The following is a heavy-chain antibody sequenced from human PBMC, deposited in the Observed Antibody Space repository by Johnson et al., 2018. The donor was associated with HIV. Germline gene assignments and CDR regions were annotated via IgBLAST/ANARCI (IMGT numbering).Heavy chain of an antibody. V-gene: IGHV3-73*02. CDR2: IRNKANTYAT. J-gene: IGHJ3*01. CDR1: GFTFSGSA. D-gene: IGHD5-12*01. Sequence: EVQLVESGGDLVQPGGSLKVSCAASGFTFSGSAMHWVRQASGKGLEWVGRIRNKANTYATAYAASVKGRFTMSRDDSTNTAYLQMNSLTTEDTAVYSCTTGTRVPTWDWGQGTMVPVSS. CDR3: TTGTRVPTWD.